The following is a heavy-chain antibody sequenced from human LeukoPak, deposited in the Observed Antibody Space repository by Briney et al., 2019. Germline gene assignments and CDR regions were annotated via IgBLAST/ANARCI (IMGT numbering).Heavy chain of an antibody. V-gene: IGHV1-18*01. Sequence: ASVMDSCKASGYTFTNYGISWVRHAPGQGLEGMGWISYYNGNTNSAQKLQGIVTVTTETSTSTAYMVRRSLISDDTAVYYCARGVYCSSTSCYAPVDTAMVTLRYWGQGSLVTVSS. J-gene: IGHJ4*02. CDR1: GYTFTNYG. CDR3: ARGVYCSSTSCYAPVDTAMVTLRY. CDR2: ISYYNGNT. D-gene: IGHD2-2*01.